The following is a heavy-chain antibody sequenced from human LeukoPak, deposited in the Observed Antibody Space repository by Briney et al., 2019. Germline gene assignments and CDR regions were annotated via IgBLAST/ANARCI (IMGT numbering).Heavy chain of an antibody. V-gene: IGHV4-34*01. D-gene: IGHD6-13*01. CDR3: ARGHSSSWYGAFDI. CDR1: GGSFSGYY. J-gene: IGHJ3*02. CDR2: INHSGST. Sequence: SETLSLTCAVYGGSFSGYYWSWIRQPPGKGLEWIGEINHSGSTNYNPSLKGRVTISVDTSKNQVSLKLSSVTAADTAVYYCARGHSSSWYGAFDIWGQGTMVTVSS.